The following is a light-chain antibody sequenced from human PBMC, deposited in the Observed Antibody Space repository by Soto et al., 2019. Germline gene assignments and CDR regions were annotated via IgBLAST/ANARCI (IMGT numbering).Light chain of an antibody. CDR3: QQRSYWPIT. V-gene: IGKV3-11*01. CDR2: HAS. CDR1: QSVSSN. J-gene: IGKJ5*01. Sequence: VMTQSPATLSVSPGERAALSCRASQSVSSNLAWYQQKPGQAPRLLIYHASNRAAGIPARFSGSGSGTDFTLTISSLEPEDFAVYYCQQRSYWPITFGQGTRLEIK.